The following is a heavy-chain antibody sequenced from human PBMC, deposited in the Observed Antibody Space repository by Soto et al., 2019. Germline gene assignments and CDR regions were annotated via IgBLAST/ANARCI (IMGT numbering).Heavy chain of an antibody. CDR2: ISAYNGNT. Sequence: SCKASGYTFTSYGISWVRQAPGQGLEWMGWISAYNGNTNYAQKLQGRVTMTADTSTRTVYLDLRSLKSDDTAVYYCARGGYYDNTWGKLSHYGLDVWGQGTSVTVSS. CDR1: GYTFTSYG. V-gene: IGHV1-18*01. CDR3: ARGGYYDNTWGKLSHYGLDV. J-gene: IGHJ6*02. D-gene: IGHD3-16*01.